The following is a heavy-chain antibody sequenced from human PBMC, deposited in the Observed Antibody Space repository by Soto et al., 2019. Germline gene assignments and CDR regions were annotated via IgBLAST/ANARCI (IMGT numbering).Heavy chain of an antibody. J-gene: IGHJ2*01. CDR1: GGSISSGDYY. Sequence: QVQLQESGPGLVKPSQTLSLTCTVSGGSISSGDYYWSWIRQPPGKGLEWIGYIYYSGSTYYNPSLKSRVTISVDTSKNQFPRKLSSVTAADTAVYYCARGGDGYTGGWYFDLWGRGTLVTVSS. D-gene: IGHD5-12*01. CDR2: IYYSGST. CDR3: ARGGDGYTGGWYFDL. V-gene: IGHV4-30-4*01.